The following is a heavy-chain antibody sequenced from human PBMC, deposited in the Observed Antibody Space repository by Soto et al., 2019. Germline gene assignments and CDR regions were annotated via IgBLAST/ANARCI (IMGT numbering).Heavy chain of an antibody. V-gene: IGHV4-31*03. D-gene: IGHD3-3*01. CDR2: IFYSGTT. CDR3: ARQPTYDFWSPYYFDY. CDR1: GGSIRSGGYY. J-gene: IGHJ4*02. Sequence: QVQLQESGPGLVKPSQTLSLTCTLSGGSIRSGGYYWTWIRQYPGKGLEWIGYIFYSGTTYYNPSLKSRVTISLGTSTNQFSLKLSSVTAADTAVYYCARQPTYDFWSPYYFDYWGQGSLVTVSS.